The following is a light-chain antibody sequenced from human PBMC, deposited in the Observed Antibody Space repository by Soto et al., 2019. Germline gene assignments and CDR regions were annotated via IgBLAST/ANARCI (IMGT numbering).Light chain of an antibody. CDR2: GAS. CDR1: QSVSSSY. Sequence: IVLTQSPGTLSLSPGERATLSCRASQSVSSSYLAWYQQKPGQAPRPLIYGASSRATGIPDRFSGSGSGTDFTLTISRLEPEDVAVYYCQQYGSSPWTFGQGTKVEIK. V-gene: IGKV3-20*01. J-gene: IGKJ1*01. CDR3: QQYGSSPWT.